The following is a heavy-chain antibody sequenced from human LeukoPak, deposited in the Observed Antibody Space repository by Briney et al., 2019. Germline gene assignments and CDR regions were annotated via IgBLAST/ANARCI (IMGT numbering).Heavy chain of an antibody. D-gene: IGHD4/OR15-4a*01. J-gene: IGHJ4*02. Sequence: SETLSLTCTVSGYSISSGYYWGWIRQPPGKGPEWVGSFYHSGSTYYNPSLKSRVTISVDTSKNQFSLKLSSVTAADTAIYYCARSGYGDHLGYWGQGTLVTVSS. CDR1: GYSISSGYY. V-gene: IGHV4-38-2*02. CDR3: ARSGYGDHLGY. CDR2: FYHSGST.